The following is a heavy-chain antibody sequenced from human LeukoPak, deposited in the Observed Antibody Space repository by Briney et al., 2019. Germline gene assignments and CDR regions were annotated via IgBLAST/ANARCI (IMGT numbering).Heavy chain of an antibody. Sequence: GESLKISCKGSGNRFTSYWIGWVRQMPGKGLEWMGIIYPGDSDTRYSPSFQGQVTISADKSISTAYLQWSSLKASDTAMYYCARLPYCSSTSCRGNYFDYWGQGTLVTVSS. V-gene: IGHV5-51*01. D-gene: IGHD2-2*01. CDR3: ARLPYCSSTSCRGNYFDY. CDR2: IYPGDSDT. J-gene: IGHJ4*02. CDR1: GNRFTSYW.